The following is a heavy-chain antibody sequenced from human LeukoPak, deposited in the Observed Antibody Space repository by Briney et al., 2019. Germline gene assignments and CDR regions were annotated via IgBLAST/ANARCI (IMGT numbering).Heavy chain of an antibody. Sequence: PGGSLRLSCAASGFTFSSYSTNWVRQAPGKGLEWVSSISSSSSYIYYADSVKGRFTISRDNAKNSLYLQMNSLRAEDTAVYYCASAVVVAAVGGGFDYWGQGTLVTVSS. CDR1: GFTFSSYS. CDR2: ISSSSSYI. D-gene: IGHD2-15*01. J-gene: IGHJ4*02. V-gene: IGHV3-21*01. CDR3: ASAVVVAAVGGGFDY.